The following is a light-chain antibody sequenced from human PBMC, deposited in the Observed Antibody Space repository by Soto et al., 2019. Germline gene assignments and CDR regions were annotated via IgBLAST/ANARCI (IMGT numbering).Light chain of an antibody. CDR2: AAS. Sequence: IVLTQSPGTLSLSPGERATLSCRASQRISSNFLAWYQQRPGQAPSLLIYAASNRPAGIPDRFSGSGSGTDFTLTISRLEPEDSAVYYCQHCGSSPTFGQGTKVEIK. J-gene: IGKJ1*01. V-gene: IGKV3-20*01. CDR1: QRISSNF. CDR3: QHCGSSPT.